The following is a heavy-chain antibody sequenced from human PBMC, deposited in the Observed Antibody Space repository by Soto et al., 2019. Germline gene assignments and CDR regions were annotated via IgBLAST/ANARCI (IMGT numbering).Heavy chain of an antibody. CDR1: GYSFTGYF. J-gene: IGHJ6*02. CDR3: ARRGEPAMVYHGMDV. V-gene: IGHV1-2*02. CDR2: INLNSGGT. Sequence: SVKVSCKASGYSFTGYFTQWVRQAPGQGLEWMGWINLNSGGTNYAQKFQGRVTMTRDTSISTAYMELSRLRSEDTAVYYCARRGEPAMVYHGMDVWGQGTTVTVSS. D-gene: IGHD5-18*01.